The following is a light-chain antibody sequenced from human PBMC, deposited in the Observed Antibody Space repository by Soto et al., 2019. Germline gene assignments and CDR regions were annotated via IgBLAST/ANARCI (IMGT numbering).Light chain of an antibody. CDR3: QSYDSSLSVV. V-gene: IGLV1-40*01. CDR2: VNI. Sequence: QSVLTQPPSVSGAPGQRATISCTGSSSNIGAGYDVHWYQQLPGTAPKLLIYVNINPPSGVPDRFSGSKSGTSASLAITGLQAEDEADYYCQSYDSSLSVVFGGGTKLTVL. CDR1: SSNIGAGYD. J-gene: IGLJ2*01.